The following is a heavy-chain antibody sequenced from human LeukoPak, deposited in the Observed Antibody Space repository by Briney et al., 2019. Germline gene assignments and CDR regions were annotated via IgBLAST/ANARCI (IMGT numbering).Heavy chain of an antibody. V-gene: IGHV1-69*13. J-gene: IGHJ4*02. CDR1: GYTLTELS. CDR3: ARDRYYYDGLDY. CDR2: IIPIFGTA. Sequence: ASVKVSCKVSGYTLTELSMHWVRQAPGQGLEWMGGIIPIFGTANYAQKFQGRVTITADESTSTAYMELSSLRSEDTAVYYCARDRYYYDGLDYWGQGTLATVSS. D-gene: IGHD3-22*01.